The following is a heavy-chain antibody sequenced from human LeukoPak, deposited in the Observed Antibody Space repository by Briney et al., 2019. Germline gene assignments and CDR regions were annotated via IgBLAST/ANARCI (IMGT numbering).Heavy chain of an antibody. CDR2: IYHSGST. V-gene: IGHV4-38-2*01. CDR3: TVKRAYTFWFAD. D-gene: IGHD5-18*01. J-gene: IGHJ4*02. CDR1: GYSISSGSY. Sequence: PSETLSLTCDVSGYSISSGSYWGWIRQPPGKGLEWIGSIYHSGSTYYKPSLKSRATISVDTSKNRFSLKLTSVTAADTATYYSTVKRAYTFWFADWGPGSLVTVSS.